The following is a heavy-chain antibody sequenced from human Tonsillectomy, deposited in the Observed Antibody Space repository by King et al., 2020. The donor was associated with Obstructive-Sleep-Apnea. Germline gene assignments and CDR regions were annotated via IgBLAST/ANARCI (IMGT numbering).Heavy chain of an antibody. V-gene: IGHV3-30*18. CDR1: GFSFSSYG. J-gene: IGHJ6*02. Sequence: VQLVESGGGVVQPGRSLRLSCVASGFSFSSYGMHWVRQAPGKGLEWVTVISYVGINKDYADSVKGRFTISRDNSKNTLYLQMNSLGAENTAVYYCAKASGYYDFWSGYYTGAYYYGMDVWGQGTTVTVSS. D-gene: IGHD3-3*01. CDR3: AKASGYYDFWSGYYTGAYYYGMDV. CDR2: ISYVGINK.